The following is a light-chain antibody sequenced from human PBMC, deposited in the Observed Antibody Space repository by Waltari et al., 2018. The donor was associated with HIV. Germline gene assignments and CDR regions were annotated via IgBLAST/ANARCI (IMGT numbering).Light chain of an antibody. CDR1: TSTIGRNY. J-gene: IGLJ1*01. CDR2: RTN. Sequence: QSVLTQPLSASETPGRSLNISCSGGTSTIGRNYVFWYQQVAGLAPRLLVYRTNQRPSGVSDRFSGSRSGTSASLVISGLRAEDEAQYYCASWDDGLSGHVFGSGTMVFVL. V-gene: IGLV1-47*01. CDR3: ASWDDGLSGHV.